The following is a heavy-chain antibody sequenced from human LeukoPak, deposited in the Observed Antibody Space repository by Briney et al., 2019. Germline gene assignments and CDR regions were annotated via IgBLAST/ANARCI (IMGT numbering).Heavy chain of an antibody. CDR1: GYTFTGYY. CDR3: ARITHAGATTSVDY. CDR2: INPNSGGT. D-gene: IGHD1-26*01. Sequence: GASVTVSCKASGYTFTGYYMHWVRQAPGQGLEWMGWINPNSGGTNYAQKFQGRVTMTRDTSISTAYMELSRLRSDDTAVYYCARITHAGATTSVDYWGQGTLVTVSS. V-gene: IGHV1-2*02. J-gene: IGHJ4*02.